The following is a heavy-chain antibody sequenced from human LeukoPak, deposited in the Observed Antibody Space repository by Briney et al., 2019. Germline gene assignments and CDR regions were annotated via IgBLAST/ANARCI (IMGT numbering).Heavy chain of an antibody. J-gene: IGHJ4*02. CDR3: AKSYYDILTGYSGFDY. CDR1: GFTFSSYE. V-gene: IGHV3-30*02. Sequence: GGSLRLSCAASGFTFSSYEMNWVRQAPGKGPEWVAFIRYDGSNKYYADSVKGRFTISRDNSKNTPYLQMNSLRAEDTAVYYCAKSYYDILTGYSGFDYWGQGTLVTVSS. D-gene: IGHD3-9*01. CDR2: IRYDGSNK.